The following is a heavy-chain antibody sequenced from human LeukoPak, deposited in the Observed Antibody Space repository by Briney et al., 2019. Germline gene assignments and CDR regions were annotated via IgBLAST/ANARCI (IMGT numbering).Heavy chain of an antibody. CDR1: GYRFTTYC. V-gene: IGHV5-51*01. CDR3: ARRGETCYNYHY. J-gene: IGHJ4*02. CDR2: ICPGAPDT. D-gene: IGHD5-24*01. Sequence: GDPLNIPCQAPGYRFTTYCIAWVPQIPGKGLKWMGIICPGAPDTTYSASFQGQVTISADKSISTAYLQWSSLKASDTAMYYCARRGETCYNYHYWGQGTLVTVSS.